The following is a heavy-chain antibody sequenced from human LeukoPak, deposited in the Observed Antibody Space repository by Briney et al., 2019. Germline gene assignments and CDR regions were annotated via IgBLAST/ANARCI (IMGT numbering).Heavy chain of an antibody. D-gene: IGHD3-10*01. CDR3: AKARSERRGENYFDY. J-gene: IGHJ4*02. CDR2: ISYDGSNK. Sequence: GGSLRLSCAASGFTFSSYGMHWVRQAPGKGLEWVAVISYDGSNKYYADSVKGRFTISRDNSKNTLYLQMNSLRAEDTAVYYCAKARSERRGENYFDYWGQGTLVTVSS. CDR1: GFTFSSYG. V-gene: IGHV3-30*18.